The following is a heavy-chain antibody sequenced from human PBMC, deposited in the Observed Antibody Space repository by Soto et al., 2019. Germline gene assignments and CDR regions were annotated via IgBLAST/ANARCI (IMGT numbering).Heavy chain of an antibody. D-gene: IGHD3-22*01. CDR2: INPNSGGT. CDR3: ARGSDYYDSSGLRGINQNWFDP. Sequence: GASVKVSCKASGYAFTGYYMHWVRQAPGQGLEWMGWINPNSGGTNYAQKFQGWVTMTRDTSISTAYMELSRLRSDDTAVYYCARGSDYYDSSGLRGINQNWFDPWGQGTLVTVSS. V-gene: IGHV1-2*04. CDR1: GYAFTGYY. J-gene: IGHJ5*02.